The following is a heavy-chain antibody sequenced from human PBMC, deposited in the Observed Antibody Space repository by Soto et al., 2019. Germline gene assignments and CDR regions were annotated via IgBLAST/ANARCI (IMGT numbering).Heavy chain of an antibody. CDR1: GGTFSSYA. V-gene: IGHV1-69*12. D-gene: IGHD3-10*01. CDR2: IIPIFGTA. J-gene: IGHJ6*02. Sequence: QVQLVQSGAEVKKPGSSVKVSCKASGGTFSSYAISWVQQAPGQGLEWMGGIIPIFGTANYAQKFQGRVTXXAXEXRSTAYMELSSLRSEDTAVYYCAREVRGLFYYGMDVWGQGTTVTVSS. CDR3: AREVRGLFYYGMDV.